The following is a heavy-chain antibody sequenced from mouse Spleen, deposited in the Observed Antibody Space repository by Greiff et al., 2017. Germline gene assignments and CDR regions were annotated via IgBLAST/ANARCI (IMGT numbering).Heavy chain of an antibody. CDR1: GYTFTDYN. Sequence: VQLQQSGPELVKPGASVKIPCKASGYTFTDYNMDWVKQSHGKSLEWIGDINPNNGGTIYNQKFKGKATLTVDKSSSTAYMELRSLTSEDTAVYYCARRRAGSSPWFAYWGQGTLVTVSA. J-gene: IGHJ3*01. V-gene: IGHV1-18*01. D-gene: IGHD1-1*01. CDR3: ARRRAGSSPWFAY. CDR2: INPNNGGT.